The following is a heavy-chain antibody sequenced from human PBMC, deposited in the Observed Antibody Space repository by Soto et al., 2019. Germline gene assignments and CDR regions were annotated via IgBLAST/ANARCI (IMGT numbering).Heavy chain of an antibody. CDR3: AREGRPHWFES. J-gene: IGHJ5*01. CDR1: GDSIKTETW. CDR2: IKHTGDA. Sequence: SETLSLTCAVSGDSIKTETWWSWLRQLPGTGLEWIGEIKHTGDANANPALRSRVSMSVDRTKNQFFLNLRSVSAADTAVYFCAREGRPHWFESWGQGTLVTVSS. V-gene: IGHV4-4*02.